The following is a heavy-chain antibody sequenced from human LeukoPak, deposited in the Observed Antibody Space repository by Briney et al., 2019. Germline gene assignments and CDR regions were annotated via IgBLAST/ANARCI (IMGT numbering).Heavy chain of an antibody. D-gene: IGHD5-12*01. CDR3: AKGPGARGHFNWFDP. CDR2: ISSSSSYI. CDR1: GFTFSSYS. Sequence: GGSLRLSCAASGFTFSSYSMNWVRQAPGKGLEWVSSISSSSSYIYYADSVKGRFTISRDNAKNSLCLQMNGLRGEDTAVYYCAKGPGARGHFNWFDPWGQGTLVTVSS. V-gene: IGHV3-21*01. J-gene: IGHJ5*02.